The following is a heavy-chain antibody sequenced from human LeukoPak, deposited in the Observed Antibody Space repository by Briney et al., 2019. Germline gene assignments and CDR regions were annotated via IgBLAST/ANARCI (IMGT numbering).Heavy chain of an antibody. CDR2: ISGSGDRT. CDR1: GLTFSNYA. J-gene: IGHJ3*01. Sequence: GGSLRHSCAHSGLTFSNYAMSWVRQAPGKGLEWVSAISGSGDRTYYADSLKGRFTISRDNSKNTLYLQMDSLRAEDTAVYYCAKWDWTMWGQGTMVTVSS. CDR3: AKWDWTM. D-gene: IGHD3/OR15-3a*01. V-gene: IGHV3-23*01.